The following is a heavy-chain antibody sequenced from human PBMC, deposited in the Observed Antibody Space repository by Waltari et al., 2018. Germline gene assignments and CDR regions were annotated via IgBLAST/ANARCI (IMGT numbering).Heavy chain of an antibody. V-gene: IGHV3-73*01. CDR3: TRQGDY. CDR2: IRRKANSYAT. Sequence: EVQLVDSGGGLVQPGGSRKLSCAASGFPVSGSAMHWVCPASGKGLEGVGRIRRKANSYATAYAASVKGRFTISRDDSKNTAYLQMNSLKTEDTAVYYCTRQGDYWGQGTLVTVSS. CDR1: GFPVSGSA. J-gene: IGHJ4*02.